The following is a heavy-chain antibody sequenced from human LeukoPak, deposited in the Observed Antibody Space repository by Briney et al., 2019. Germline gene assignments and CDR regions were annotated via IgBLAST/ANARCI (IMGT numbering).Heavy chain of an antibody. CDR1: GYTFNDYY. Sequence: PGGCLRLSWAISGYTFNDYYMDWVRQAPGKGLEWVARSRNKVNGYSTEYAASVKGRFTVSRHDSTNSLYLQMNSLKVEDTAVYFCARAGFTYQPGSGSYFIGDDWGQGTLVTVSS. CDR2: SRNKVNGYST. CDR3: ARAGFTYQPGSGSYFIGDD. D-gene: IGHD3-10*01. J-gene: IGHJ4*02. V-gene: IGHV3-72*01.